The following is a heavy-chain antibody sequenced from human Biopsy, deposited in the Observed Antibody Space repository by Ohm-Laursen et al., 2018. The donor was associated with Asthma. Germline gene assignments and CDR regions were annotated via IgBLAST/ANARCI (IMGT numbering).Heavy chain of an antibody. CDR3: ARTYYDFLTGQVKDVFGV. CDR1: GCNFISFA. CDR2: VNTGNGDT. J-gene: IGHJ3*01. D-gene: IGHD3-9*01. V-gene: IGHV1-3*04. Sequence: ASVTVSCKASGCNFISFAIHWVRQAPGQRLEWMGWVNTGNGDTKYSQKFQGRVTITRDTSASTAYMELRSLRSEDTATYYCARTYYDFLTGQVKDVFGVWGQGTMVTVSS.